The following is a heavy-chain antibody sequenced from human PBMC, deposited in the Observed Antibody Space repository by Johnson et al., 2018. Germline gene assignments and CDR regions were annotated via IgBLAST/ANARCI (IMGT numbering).Heavy chain of an antibody. CDR1: GFPLDDYA. D-gene: IGHD3-16*02. CDR2: SSADGGST. V-gene: IGHV3-43D*03. Sequence: VQLVQSGGVVVQQGGSLRPSCAASGFPLDDYAMHWVRQAPGQGLEWISLSSADGGSTYYSDYVKGRFTIPRDHGKNSLYLQVNSLRPEDTAWHYGAKDLSPLSARHYNYHMDVWGKGTTVTVSS. CDR3: AKDLSPLSARHYNYHMDV. J-gene: IGHJ6*03.